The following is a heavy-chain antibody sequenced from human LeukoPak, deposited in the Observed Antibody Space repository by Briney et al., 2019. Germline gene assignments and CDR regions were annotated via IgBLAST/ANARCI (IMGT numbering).Heavy chain of an antibody. CDR1: GFTLSSNY. CDR2: IYSGGST. J-gene: IGHJ3*02. V-gene: IGHV3-53*01. D-gene: IGHD3-10*01. Sequence: GGSLRLSCAASGFTLSSNYMSWVRQAPGKGLEWVSVIYSGGSTYYADSVKGRFTISRDNSKNTLYLQMNSLRAEDTAVYYCARWFGEFPYAFDIWGQGTMVTVSS. CDR3: ARWFGEFPYAFDI.